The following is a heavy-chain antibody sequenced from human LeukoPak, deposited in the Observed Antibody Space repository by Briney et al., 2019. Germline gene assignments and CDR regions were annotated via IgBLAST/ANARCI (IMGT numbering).Heavy chain of an antibody. D-gene: IGHD5-12*01. CDR2: IRSKTYGGTT. V-gene: IGHV3-49*04. CDR3: SRRIRATTDYFDY. J-gene: IGHJ4*02. Sequence: PGGSLRLSCTASGFTFGDYAMNWVRQAPGKGLEWVGFIRSKTYGGTTAYAASVKGRFTISRDDSKNIAYLQMNSLKTEDTAVYYCSRRIRATTDYFDYWGQGTLVTVSS. CDR1: GFTFGDYA.